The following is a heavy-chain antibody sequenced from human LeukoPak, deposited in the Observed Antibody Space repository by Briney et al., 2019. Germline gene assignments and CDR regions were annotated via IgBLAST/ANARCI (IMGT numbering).Heavy chain of an antibody. CDR3: AKATVASTFDY. CDR1: GFTFSSYG. Sequence: PGGSLRLSCAASGFTFSSYGMYWVRQSPGKGLEWVAFIRYDGSNKYYADSVKGRFTISRDNSKNTLYLQMNSLRAEDTAVYYCAKATVASTFDYWGQGTLVTVSS. J-gene: IGHJ4*02. V-gene: IGHV3-30*02. CDR2: IRYDGSNK. D-gene: IGHD6-19*01.